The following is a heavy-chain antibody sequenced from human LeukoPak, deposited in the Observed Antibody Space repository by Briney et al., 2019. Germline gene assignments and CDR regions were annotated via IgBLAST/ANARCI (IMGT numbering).Heavy chain of an antibody. CDR2: ISYSGNSI. V-gene: IGHV3-48*03. CDR1: GFIFSDYE. CDR3: APRGYLDY. Sequence: GGSLRLSCVASGFIFSDYEMIWVRQAPGKGLEWVSYISYSGNSIYYADSVKGRFTISRDNARNSLYLQMNSLRAEDTAVYYCAPRGYLDYWGQGTLVTVSS. D-gene: IGHD3-22*01. J-gene: IGHJ4*02.